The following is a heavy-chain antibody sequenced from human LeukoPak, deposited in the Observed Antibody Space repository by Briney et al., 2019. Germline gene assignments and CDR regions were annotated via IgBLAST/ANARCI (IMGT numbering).Heavy chain of an antibody. D-gene: IGHD3-3*01. Sequence: GASVKVSCKASGGTFSSYAISWVRQAPGQGLEWMGGIIPIFGTANYAQKFQGRVTITADESTSTAYMELSSLRSEDTAVYYCAREGAGFWSGYYQAYWGQGTLVTVSS. CDR3: AREGAGFWSGYYQAY. V-gene: IGHV1-69*13. CDR1: GGTFSSYA. J-gene: IGHJ4*02. CDR2: IIPIFGTA.